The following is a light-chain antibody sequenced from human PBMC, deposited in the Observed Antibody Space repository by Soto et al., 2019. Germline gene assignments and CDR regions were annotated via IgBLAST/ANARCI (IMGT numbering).Light chain of an antibody. CDR3: TSYISSRIYV. CDR1: SSDIGLYNF. V-gene: IGLV2-14*01. Sequence: QSVLTQPASVSGSPGQSITISCTGSSSDIGLYNFVSWYQQHPGKAPKLLIYEVTSRPSAVSNRFSGSKSGNTASLTISGLQAGDEADYYCTSYISSRIYVFGAGTKVTVL. CDR2: EVT. J-gene: IGLJ1*01.